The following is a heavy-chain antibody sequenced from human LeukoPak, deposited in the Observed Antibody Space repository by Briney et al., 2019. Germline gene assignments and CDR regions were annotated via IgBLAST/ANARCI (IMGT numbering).Heavy chain of an antibody. CDR1: GGSISSYY. CDR2: IYYSGST. J-gene: IGHJ5*02. V-gene: IGHV4-59*12. CDR3: ARSAVGWFDP. Sequence: SETLSLTCTVSGGSISSYYWSWIRQPPGKGLEWIGYIYYSGSTNYNPSLKSRVTMSVDTSKNQFSLKLSSVTAADTAVYYCARSAVGWFDPWGQGTLVTVSS.